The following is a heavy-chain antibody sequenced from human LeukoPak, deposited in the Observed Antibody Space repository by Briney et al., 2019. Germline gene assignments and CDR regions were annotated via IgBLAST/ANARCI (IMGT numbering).Heavy chain of an antibody. CDR2: IYYSGST. Sequence: SETLSLTCTVSGGSISSYYWSWIRPPPGKGLEWIGYIYYSGSTNYNPSLKSRVTISVDTSKNQFSLKLSSVTAADTAVYYCAGSLLRYFDWSLGYWGQGTLVTVSS. J-gene: IGHJ4*02. D-gene: IGHD3-9*01. V-gene: IGHV4-59*01. CDR1: GGSISSYY. CDR3: AGSLLRYFDWSLGY.